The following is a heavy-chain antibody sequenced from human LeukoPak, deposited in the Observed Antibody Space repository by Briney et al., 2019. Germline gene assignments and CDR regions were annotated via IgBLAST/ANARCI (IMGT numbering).Heavy chain of an antibody. CDR3: TRDTGTTGEVKFDP. Sequence: SETLSLTCTVSGNSFGDYYWSWIRKPAGKGLEWIGRIYTSGSTTYNPSLKSRVTMSVDTYKSQFSLNLMSVTAADTAVYYCTRDTGTTGEVKFDPWGQGTLVTVSS. CDR2: IYTSGST. D-gene: IGHD4-17*01. V-gene: IGHV4-4*07. CDR1: GNSFGDYY. J-gene: IGHJ5*02.